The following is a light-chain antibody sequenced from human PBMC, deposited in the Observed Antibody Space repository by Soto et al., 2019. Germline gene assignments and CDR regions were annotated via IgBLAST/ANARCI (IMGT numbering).Light chain of an antibody. CDR2: EVT. J-gene: IGLJ2*01. CDR1: GRDVGSYNR. V-gene: IGLV2-18*02. CDR3: SSYAGSGTVV. Sequence: QSALTQPPSVSGSPGQSVTISCTGTGRDVGSYNRVSWYQQPPGTAPKLLIYEVTTRPSGVPDRFSGSKSGNTASLTISGLQAEDEAHYYCSSYAGSGTVVFGGGTKVTVL.